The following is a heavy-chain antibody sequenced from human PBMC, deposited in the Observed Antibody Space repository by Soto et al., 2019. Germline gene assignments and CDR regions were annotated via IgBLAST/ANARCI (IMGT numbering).Heavy chain of an antibody. D-gene: IGHD6-13*01. CDR2: ISSGSNYI. J-gene: IGHJ4*02. CDR3: ALAGCAPTTGPLFDF. V-gene: IGHV3-21*01. CDR1: GFTFSDYS. Sequence: EVQLVESGGGLVKPGGSLRLSCAASGFTFSDYSINWVRQAPGKGLEWVSVISSGSNYIYYADSVKGRFTISRDNAKNSLYLQMNSLRAEDTAVYYCALAGCAPTTGPLFDFWGQGTLVTVSS.